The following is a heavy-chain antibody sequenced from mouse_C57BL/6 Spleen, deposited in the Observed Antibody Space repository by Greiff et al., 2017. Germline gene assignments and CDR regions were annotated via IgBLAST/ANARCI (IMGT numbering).Heavy chain of an antibody. J-gene: IGHJ3*01. CDR1: GYTFTSYW. CDR3: ARSGYYGSSLCAY. CDR2: IDPNSGGT. V-gene: IGHV1-72*01. D-gene: IGHD1-1*01. Sequence: QVQLQQPGAELVKPGASVKLSCKASGYTFTSYWMHWVKQRPGRGLEWIGRIDPNSGGTKYDEKFKSKATLTVDKPSITAYMQLSSLTSEDSAVYYCARSGYYGSSLCAYWGQGTLVTVSA.